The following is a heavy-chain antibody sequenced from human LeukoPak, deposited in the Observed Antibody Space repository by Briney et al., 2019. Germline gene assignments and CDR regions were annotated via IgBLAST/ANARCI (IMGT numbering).Heavy chain of an antibody. J-gene: IGHJ5*02. CDR3: AKDKGYSSGWYLLDP. CDR1: GFTFSTYV. D-gene: IGHD6-19*01. V-gene: IGHV3-23*01. Sequence: HPGGSLRLSCAAYGFTFSTYVMNCDRQAPGKGREWVAGISGSGDNTYHADSVKGRFSISRDNSKNTLYLQMNNLRAEDTAVYYCAKDKGYSSGWYLLDPWGQGTLVTVSS. CDR2: ISGSGDNT.